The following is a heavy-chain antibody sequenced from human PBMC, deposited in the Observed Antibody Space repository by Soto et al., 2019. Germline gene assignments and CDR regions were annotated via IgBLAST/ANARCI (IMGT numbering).Heavy chain of an antibody. V-gene: IGHV3-23*01. CDR1: VFTFSIYG. Sequence: WGSLLVSCASSVFTFSIYGMSWVRQAPGKGLDWVSAISGSGGSTYYADSVNGRFTISRDNSKNTLYLQMNSLRAEDTAVYYCAKNFGSSLWGQGTMVTVSS. D-gene: IGHD6-13*01. J-gene: IGHJ4*02. CDR2: ISGSGGST. CDR3: AKNFGSSL.